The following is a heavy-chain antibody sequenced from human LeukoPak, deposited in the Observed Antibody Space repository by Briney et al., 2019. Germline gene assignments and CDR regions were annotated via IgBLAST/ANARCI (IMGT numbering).Heavy chain of an antibody. CDR3: ASLPNDYGDY. J-gene: IGHJ4*02. Sequence: PGRSLSLSCAPCGLPFSSYAMHWVRHAPGGGLEWVAVILYDGSNKYYAESVKGRFTIDRDNSKNTLYLQMNRLRAEDTAVYYCASLPNDYGDYWGQGTLVTVSS. V-gene: IGHV3-30-3*01. CDR2: ILYDGSNK. CDR1: GLPFSSYA. D-gene: IGHD2-8*01.